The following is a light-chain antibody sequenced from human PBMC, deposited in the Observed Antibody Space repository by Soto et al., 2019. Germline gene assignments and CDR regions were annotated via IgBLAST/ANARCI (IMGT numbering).Light chain of an antibody. CDR2: EGS. Sequence: QSVLTQPASGSGSPGQSITISCTGTSNDVGSYNLVSWYQQHPGKAPKLMIYEGSKRPSGVSNRFSGSKSGNTASLTISGLQAEDEADYYCCSYAGSNYVFGTGTKVTVL. CDR1: SNDVGSYNL. V-gene: IGLV2-23*01. J-gene: IGLJ1*01. CDR3: CSYAGSNYV.